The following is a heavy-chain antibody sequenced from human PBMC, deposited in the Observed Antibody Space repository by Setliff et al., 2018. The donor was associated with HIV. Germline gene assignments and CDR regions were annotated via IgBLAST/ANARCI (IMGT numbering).Heavy chain of an antibody. Sequence: PSETLSLTCAVYGESFSGYYWSWIRQPPGKGLEWIGEINHSGSTNYNPSLKSRVTISVDTSKNQFSLKLSSVTAADTAVYYCARDSGQSFPTAFDIWGQGTMVTVSS. V-gene: IGHV4-34*01. CDR3: ARDSGQSFPTAFDI. D-gene: IGHD1-26*01. CDR1: GESFSGYY. J-gene: IGHJ3*02. CDR2: INHSGST.